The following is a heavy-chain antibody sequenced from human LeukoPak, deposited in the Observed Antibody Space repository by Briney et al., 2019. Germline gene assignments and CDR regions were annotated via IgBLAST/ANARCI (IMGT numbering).Heavy chain of an antibody. Sequence: PSETLSLTCTVSGGSLITYYWNWIRRPAGKGLEWIGRVYTNGGTNYNPSLKSRLTVSVDTSKNQFSLSLSSVTAADTAVYYCASGSDSIGYSGGGILDYWGQGILVTVSS. CDR2: VYTNGGT. CDR3: ASGSDSIGYSGGGILDY. V-gene: IGHV4-4*07. D-gene: IGHD6-19*01. J-gene: IGHJ4*02. CDR1: GGSLITYY.